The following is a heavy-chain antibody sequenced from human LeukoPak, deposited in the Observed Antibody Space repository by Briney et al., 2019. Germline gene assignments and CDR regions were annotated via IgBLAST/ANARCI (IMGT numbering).Heavy chain of an antibody. CDR1: GGSISSGSYY. V-gene: IGHV4-61*02. Sequence: PSETLSLTCTVSGGSISSGSYYWSWIRQPAGKGLEWIGRIYTSGSTNCNPSLKSRVTISVDTSKNQFSLKLSSVTAADTAVYYCARVKPGITIFGVYNAFDIWGQGTMVTVSS. J-gene: IGHJ3*02. CDR3: ARVKPGITIFGVYNAFDI. D-gene: IGHD3-3*01. CDR2: IYTSGST.